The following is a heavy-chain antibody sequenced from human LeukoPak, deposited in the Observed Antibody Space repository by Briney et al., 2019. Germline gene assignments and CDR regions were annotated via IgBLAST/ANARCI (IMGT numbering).Heavy chain of an antibody. Sequence: PGGSLRLSCAASGFTFSSYGMHWVRQAPGKGLEWVAFIRYDGSNKYYADSMKGRFTISRDNSKNTLYLQMNSLRAEDTAVYYCAKDPYGDYTFDYWGQGTLVTVSS. J-gene: IGHJ4*02. D-gene: IGHD4-17*01. CDR1: GFTFSSYG. CDR3: AKDPYGDYTFDY. CDR2: IRYDGSNK. V-gene: IGHV3-30*02.